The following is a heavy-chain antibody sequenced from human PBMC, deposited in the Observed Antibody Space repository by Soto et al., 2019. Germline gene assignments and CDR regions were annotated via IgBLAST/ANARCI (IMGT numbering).Heavy chain of an antibody. CDR2: SSNSGTFA. D-gene: IGHD1-1*01. CDR1: GFTFNEYY. J-gene: IGHJ4*02. CDR3: ARSGDNYNLLDY. V-gene: IGHV3-11*06. Sequence: SLRLSCAASGFTFNEYYMSWIRQAPGKGLEWISYSSNSGTFARYADSVKGRFSISRDNAKNSLYLQINSLRGDDTAIYYCARSGDNYNLLDYWGQGTQVTVSS.